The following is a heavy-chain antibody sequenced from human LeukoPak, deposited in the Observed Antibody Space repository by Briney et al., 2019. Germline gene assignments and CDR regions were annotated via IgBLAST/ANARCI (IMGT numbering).Heavy chain of an antibody. CDR2: INPSGGST. D-gene: IGHD1-26*01. Sequence: ASVKVSCKASGYTFTSYYMHWVRQAPGQGLEWMGIINPSGGSTSYAQKFQGRVTMTRDMSTSTVYMELSSLRSEDTAVYYCARGHSGSYPSFYYYYMDVWGKGTTVTVSS. J-gene: IGHJ6*03. CDR3: ARGHSGSYPSFYYYYMDV. V-gene: IGHV1-46*01. CDR1: GYTFTSYY.